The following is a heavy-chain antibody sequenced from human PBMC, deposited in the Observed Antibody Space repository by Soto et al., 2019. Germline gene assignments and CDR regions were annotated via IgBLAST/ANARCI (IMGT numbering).Heavy chain of an antibody. CDR2: VYSSGGT. J-gene: IGHJ5*02. D-gene: IGHD3-3*01. CDR3: ARGQRFSDWFDP. V-gene: IGHV4-4*07. Sequence: QVHLQQSGPGLVNPSETLSLTCTVSGGSMSSYYWTWIRQPAGKGLEWIGRVYSSGGTHYNPSLKRRVTISLDTSKNQFSLRLLSVTDADTAVYYGARGQRFSDWFDPWGQGTLVTVSS. CDR1: GGSMSSYY.